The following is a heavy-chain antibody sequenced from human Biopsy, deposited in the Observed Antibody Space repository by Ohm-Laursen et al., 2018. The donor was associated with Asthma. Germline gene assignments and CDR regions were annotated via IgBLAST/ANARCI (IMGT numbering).Heavy chain of an antibody. CDR2: IYYSGST. V-gene: IGHV4-59*07. CDR3: ARGISRVTGLFDHFDS. J-gene: IGHJ4*02. D-gene: IGHD2-21*02. Sequence: SDILSLTCTVSGVSISSDYWSWIRQPPGKGLEWIGHIYYSGSTNYQPSLKSRVTISVDTSKNQFSLKLRSVTAADAAVYYCARGISRVTGLFDHFDSWGQGTLVTVSS. CDR1: GVSISSDY.